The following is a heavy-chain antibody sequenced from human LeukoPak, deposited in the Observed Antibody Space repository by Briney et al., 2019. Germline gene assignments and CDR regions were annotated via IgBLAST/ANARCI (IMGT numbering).Heavy chain of an antibody. CDR2: IRYDGSDK. CDR1: FTFXXYG. V-gene: IGHV3-30*02. CDR3: AXADGGTYXGLGDYXDY. Sequence: FTFXXYGMHWVRQAPGKGLVWVAFIRYDGSDKYYGDSVKGQFTISRDNSKNALYLQMNSLRAEDTDVYYCAXADGGTYXGLGDYXDYWGQGTXVTVSS. J-gene: IGHJ4*02. D-gene: IGHD1-26*01.